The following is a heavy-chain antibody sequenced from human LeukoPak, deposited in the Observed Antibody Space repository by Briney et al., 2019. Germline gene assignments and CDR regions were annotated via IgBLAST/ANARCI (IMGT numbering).Heavy chain of an antibody. J-gene: IGHJ4*02. CDR1: GFAFSSYW. CDR3: ARSQFDY. CDR2: ISGDGTTT. Sequence: GGSLRLSCAASGFAFSSYWMLWVRQAPGKGLVWVSRISGDGTTTTYADSVKGRFTISRDNAKNILYLQMNSLRAEDAAIYYCARSQFDYWGQGILVTVSS. V-gene: IGHV3-74*01.